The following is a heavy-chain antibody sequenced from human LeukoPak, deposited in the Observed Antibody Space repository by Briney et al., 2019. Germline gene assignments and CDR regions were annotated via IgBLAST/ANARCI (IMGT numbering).Heavy chain of an antibody. CDR1: GDSVSSGGYY. V-gene: IGHV4-30-2*01. Sequence: SETLCLTCKVSGDSVSSGGYYWTWIRQPPLKGLEWIGAIYQSGYTYYNPSLKSRVTISVDRSKNQFSLKLSSVTAADTAVYYCARDGGPEVPLGYYYMDVWGKGTTVTVSS. CDR2: IYQSGYT. J-gene: IGHJ6*03. CDR3: ARDGGPEVPLGYYYMDV. D-gene: IGHD3-16*01.